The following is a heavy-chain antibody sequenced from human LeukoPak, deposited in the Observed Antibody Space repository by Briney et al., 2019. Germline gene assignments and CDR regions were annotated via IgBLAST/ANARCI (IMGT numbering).Heavy chain of an antibody. J-gene: IGHJ5*02. CDR1: GGTFSSYA. CDR3: AVVRGYSGYDSENWFDP. Sequence: SVKVSCKASGGTFSSYAISWVRQAPGQGLEGMGGIIPILGTAHYAQKFRGGVTINADKSTRTAYLELSRLRSEDTAVYYCAVVRGYSGYDSENWFDPWGQGTLVTVSS. V-gene: IGHV1-69*06. CDR2: IIPILGTA. D-gene: IGHD5-12*01.